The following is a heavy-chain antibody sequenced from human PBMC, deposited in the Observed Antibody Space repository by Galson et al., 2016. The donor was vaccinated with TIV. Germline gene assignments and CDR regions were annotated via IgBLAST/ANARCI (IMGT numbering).Heavy chain of an antibody. V-gene: IGHV5-51*01. CDR1: GYPFSGYY. CDR3: ARHDSSAFSNWYFNL. Sequence: QSGAEVKKTGESLKISCRGSGYPFSGYYIGWVRQVPGKGLEWMGIVYPGNSHTVYSQSFEGQVTISADKSTSTAYLRLSSLKASDTAMYYCARHDSSAFSNWYFNLWGRGTLVTVSS. D-gene: IGHD3-22*01. J-gene: IGHJ2*01. CDR2: VYPGNSHT.